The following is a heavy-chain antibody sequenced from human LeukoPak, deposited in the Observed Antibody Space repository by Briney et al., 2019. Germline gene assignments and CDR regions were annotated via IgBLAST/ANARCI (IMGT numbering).Heavy chain of an antibody. D-gene: IGHD3-10*01. J-gene: IGHJ4*02. Sequence: SGGSLRLSCAASGFTFDDYGMSWVRQAPGKGLEWVSGINWNGGSTGYADSVKGRFTISRDNAKNSLYLQMNSLRAEDTALYYCARDRATMVRGQVPGYDYWGQGTLVTVSS. V-gene: IGHV3-20*04. CDR2: INWNGGST. CDR3: ARDRATMVRGQVPGYDY. CDR1: GFTFDDYG.